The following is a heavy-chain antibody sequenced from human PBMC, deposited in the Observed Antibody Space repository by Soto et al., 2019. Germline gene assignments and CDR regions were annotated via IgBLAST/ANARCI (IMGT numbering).Heavy chain of an antibody. J-gene: IGHJ6*02. CDR1: GFTFSSYG. V-gene: IGHV3-30*03. Sequence: GGSLRLSCAASGFTFSSYGMHWVRQAPGKGLEWVAVISYDGSEKYYVDSVKGRFTISRDNAKNSLYLQMNSLRAEDTAVYYCARDPSVVVVAATPYYYYGMDVWGQGTTVTVSS. CDR2: ISYDGSEK. D-gene: IGHD2-15*01. CDR3: ARDPSVVVVAATPYYYYGMDV.